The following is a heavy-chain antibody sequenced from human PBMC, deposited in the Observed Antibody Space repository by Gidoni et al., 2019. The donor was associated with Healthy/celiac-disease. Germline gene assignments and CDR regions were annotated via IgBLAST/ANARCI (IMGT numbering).Heavy chain of an antibody. CDR1: GFALSTSGVG. V-gene: IGHV2-5*02. Sequence: QITLKESGPTLVQPTQTLTLTCTFSGFALSTSGVGVGWIRQPPGQALEWLALIYWDDDKRYSPSLKSRLTITKDTSKNQVFLTMTNMDPVDTATYYCARSGWYITPFDYWGQGTLVTVSS. D-gene: IGHD6-19*01. CDR3: ARSGWYITPFDY. CDR2: IYWDDDK. J-gene: IGHJ4*02.